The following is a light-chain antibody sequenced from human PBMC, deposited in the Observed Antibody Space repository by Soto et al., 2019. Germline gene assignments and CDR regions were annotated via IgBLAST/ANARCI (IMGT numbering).Light chain of an antibody. Sequence: QSVLTQPASVSGSPGQSITISCTGTSSDVGGYNYVSWYQQHPGKAPKLMIYDVSNRPSGVSNRFSGSKSGNTASLTISGLQAEDEADYYCSSYTISSPHVVFGGGTTLTVL. CDR1: SSDVGGYNY. J-gene: IGLJ2*01. CDR2: DVS. CDR3: SSYTISSPHVV. V-gene: IGLV2-14*01.